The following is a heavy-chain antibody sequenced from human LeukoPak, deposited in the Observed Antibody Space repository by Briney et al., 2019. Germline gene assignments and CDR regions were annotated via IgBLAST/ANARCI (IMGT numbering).Heavy chain of an antibody. V-gene: IGHV3-64*01. CDR1: GFTFSSYA. D-gene: IGHD3-3*01. J-gene: IGHJ4*02. CDR2: ISSNGGST. CDR3: ARVQRSYDFWSGYRDY. Sequence: PGRSLRLSCAASGFTFSSYAMHWVRQAPGKGLEYVSAISSNGGSTYYANSVKGRFTISRDNSKNTLYLQMGSLRAEDMAVYYCARVQRSYDFWSGYRDYWGQGTLVTVSS.